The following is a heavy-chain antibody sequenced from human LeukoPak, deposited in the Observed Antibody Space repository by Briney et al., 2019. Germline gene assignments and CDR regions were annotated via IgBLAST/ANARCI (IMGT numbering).Heavy chain of an antibody. CDR2: ISSSSSYI. CDR1: GFTFSSYS. J-gene: IGHJ4*02. D-gene: IGHD5-24*01. Sequence: GGSLRLSCAASGFTFSSYSMNWVRQAPGKGLEWVSSISSSSSYIYYADSVKGRFTISRDNAKNSLYLQMNSLRAEDTAVYYCARWLQSEIPRGIDYWGQGTLVTVSS. CDR3: ARWLQSEIPRGIDY. V-gene: IGHV3-21*04.